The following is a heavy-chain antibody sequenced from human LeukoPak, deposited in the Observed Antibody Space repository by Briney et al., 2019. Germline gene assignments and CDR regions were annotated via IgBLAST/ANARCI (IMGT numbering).Heavy chain of an antibody. Sequence: GSLRLSCAASGFTFSNAWMSWVRQSPGKGLEWVGDINHSGNTNYNPSLKSRVTMSVDTSQRQFSLRLTSVRAADTAVYYCARGRYLTTLGGAAAGFLDYWGQGTVVTVSS. D-gene: IGHD6-13*01. CDR1: GFTFSNAW. CDR3: ARGRYLTTLGGAAAGFLDY. V-gene: IGHV4-34*01. J-gene: IGHJ4*02. CDR2: INHSGNT.